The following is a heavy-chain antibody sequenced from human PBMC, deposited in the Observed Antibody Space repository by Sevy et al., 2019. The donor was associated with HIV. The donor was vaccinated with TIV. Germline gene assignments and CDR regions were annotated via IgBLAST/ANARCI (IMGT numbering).Heavy chain of an antibody. Sequence: GGSLRLSCAASGFTFSNYGMSWVRQAPGKGLEWVSAIGHSGSDTFYADSVKGRFTISRDNSKNTLYLQMNRLRGEDTALYYCAKDITTIVGDAFDIWGQGTMVTVSS. J-gene: IGHJ3*02. CDR1: GFTFSNYG. D-gene: IGHD3-22*01. CDR2: IGHSGSDT. V-gene: IGHV3-23*01. CDR3: AKDITTIVGDAFDI.